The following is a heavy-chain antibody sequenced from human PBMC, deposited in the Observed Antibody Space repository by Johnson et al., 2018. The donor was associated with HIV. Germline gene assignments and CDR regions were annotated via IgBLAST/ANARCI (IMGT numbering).Heavy chain of an antibody. V-gene: IGHV3-30*14. Sequence: QVQLVESGGGVVQPGGSLRLSCAASGFTFNSYAIHWVRQAPGKGLEWVAVISYDGTNTYYADSVRGRFTISRDNSRNTVSLQMIILRPKDTAMYYCASGVTARAPLLIWGQGTMVTVSS. J-gene: IGHJ3*02. D-gene: IGHD6-6*01. CDR1: GFTFNSYA. CDR3: ASGVTARAPLLI. CDR2: ISYDGTNT.